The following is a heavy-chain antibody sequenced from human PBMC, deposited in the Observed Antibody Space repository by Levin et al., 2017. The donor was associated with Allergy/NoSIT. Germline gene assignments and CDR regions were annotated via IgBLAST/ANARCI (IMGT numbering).Heavy chain of an antibody. CDR2: IIPSFGTP. D-gene: IGHD6-6*01. CDR3: GRKFSTSWYDAFDL. Sequence: KISCKASGGTFITYAINWVRQAPGQGPQWMGGIIPSFGTPHYAQNFQGRVTITADVSTDTTYMELSSLRSEDTATYYCGRKFSTSWYDAFDLWGQGTMVTVSS. J-gene: IGHJ3*01. V-gene: IGHV1-69*19. CDR1: GGTFITYA.